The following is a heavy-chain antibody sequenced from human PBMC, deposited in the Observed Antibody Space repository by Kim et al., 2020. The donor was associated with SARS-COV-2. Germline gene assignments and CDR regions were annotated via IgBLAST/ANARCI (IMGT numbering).Heavy chain of an antibody. V-gene: IGHV1-2*02. D-gene: IGHD3-3*01. J-gene: IGHJ5*02. CDR3: ARDRAIFGVVGWFDP. Sequence: ASVKVSCKASGYTFTGYYMHWVRQAPGQGLEWMGWINPNIGGTNYAQKFQGRVTMTRDTSISTAYMELSRLRSDDTAVYYCARDRAIFGVVGWFDPWGQGTLVTVSS. CDR2: INPNIGGT. CDR1: GYTFTGYY.